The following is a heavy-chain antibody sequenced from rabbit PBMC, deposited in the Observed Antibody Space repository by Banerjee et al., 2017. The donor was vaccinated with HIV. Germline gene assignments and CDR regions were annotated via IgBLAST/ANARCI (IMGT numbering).Heavy chain of an antibody. J-gene: IGHJ4*01. CDR2: IYAGSSGST. V-gene: IGHV1S40*01. Sequence: QSLEESGGDLVKPGASLTLTCTASGFSFSSNYVMCWVRQAPGKGLEWIACIYAGSSGSTYFANWAKGRFTISKTSSTTVTLQMTSLTAADTATYFCARDLAGVAGWNFYLWGPGTLVTVS. CDR3: ARDLAGVAGWNFYL. D-gene: IGHD4-1*01. CDR1: GFSFSSNYV.